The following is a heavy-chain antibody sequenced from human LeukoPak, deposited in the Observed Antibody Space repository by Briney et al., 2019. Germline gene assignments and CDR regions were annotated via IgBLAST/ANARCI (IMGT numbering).Heavy chain of an antibody. V-gene: IGHV3-11*01. CDR3: ARWGSPTVDAFDV. D-gene: IGHD3-16*01. J-gene: IGHJ3*01. CDR2: ISSSGGTT. Sequence: GGSLRLSCAASGFNFSDYYMTWVRQAPGKGLECLSYISSSGGTTFYIDSVKGRFTISRDNTKSSLYLQMNGLSAEDTAVYYCARWGSPTVDAFDVWGQGTVVTVSS. CDR1: GFNFSDYY.